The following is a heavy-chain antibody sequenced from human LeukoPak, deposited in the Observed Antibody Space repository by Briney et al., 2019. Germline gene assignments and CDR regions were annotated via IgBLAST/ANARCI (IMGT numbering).Heavy chain of an antibody. J-gene: IGHJ4*02. V-gene: IGHV4-34*01. CDR1: GGSFSGYY. D-gene: IGHD2-2*01. CDR3: ARLIVVVPAAIRYFDY. Sequence: PSETLSLTCAVYGGSFSGYYWSLIRQPPGKGLEWIGEINRSGSTNYNPSLKSRVTISVDTSKNQFSLKLSSVTAADTAVYYCARLIVVVPAAIRYFDYWGQGTLVTVSS. CDR2: INRSGST.